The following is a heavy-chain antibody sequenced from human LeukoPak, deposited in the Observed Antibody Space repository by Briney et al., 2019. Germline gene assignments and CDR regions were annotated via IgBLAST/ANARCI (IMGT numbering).Heavy chain of an antibody. CDR1: GFTVSSNY. CDR2: IYSGGST. V-gene: IGHV3-53*01. Sequence: GGSLRLSCAASGFTVSSNYMSWVRQAPGKGLEWVSVIYSGGSTYYAASVKGRFTISRDNSKNTLYLQMNSLRAEDTAVYYCARVQVGATLDYWGQGTLVTVSS. J-gene: IGHJ4*02. CDR3: ARVQVGATLDY. D-gene: IGHD1-26*01.